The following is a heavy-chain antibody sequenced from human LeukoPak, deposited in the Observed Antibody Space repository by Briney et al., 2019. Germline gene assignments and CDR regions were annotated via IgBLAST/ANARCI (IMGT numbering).Heavy chain of an antibody. CDR2: IYYSGST. J-gene: IGHJ3*02. CDR3: ARDTTDAFDI. Sequence: SETLSLTCTVSGGSISSYYWSWIRQPPGKGLEWIGCIYYSGSTNYNPSLKSRVTISVDTSKNQFSLKLSSVTAADTAVYYCARDTTDAFDIWGQGTMVTVSS. CDR1: GGSISSYY. D-gene: IGHD1-14*01. V-gene: IGHV4-59*01.